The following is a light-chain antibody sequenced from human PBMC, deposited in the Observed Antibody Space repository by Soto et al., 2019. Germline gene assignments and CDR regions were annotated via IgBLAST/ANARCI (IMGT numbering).Light chain of an antibody. V-gene: IGKV3-15*01. CDR2: GAS. J-gene: IGKJ3*01. Sequence: EIVMTQSPATLSVSPGERATLSCRASQSVSSNLAWYQQKPGQAPRLLIYGASTRATGIPARFSGSGSGPEFTITISSLQSEDFAVYYCQQYNNWPGTFGPGTKVDIK. CDR1: QSVSSN. CDR3: QQYNNWPGT.